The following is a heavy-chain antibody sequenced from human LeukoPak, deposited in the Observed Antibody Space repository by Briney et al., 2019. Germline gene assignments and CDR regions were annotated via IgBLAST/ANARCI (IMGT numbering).Heavy chain of an antibody. CDR2: IRSKAYGGTT. CDR1: GFTFGDYA. Sequence: GGSLRLSCTASGFTFGDYAMSWFRQAPGKGLEWVGFIRSKAYGGTTEYAASVKGRFTISRDDSKSIAYLQMNSLKTEDTAVYYCTRAIVLINQIQSNWFDPWGQGTLVTVSS. V-gene: IGHV3-49*03. CDR3: TRAIVLINQIQSNWFDP. J-gene: IGHJ5*02. D-gene: IGHD2-8*01.